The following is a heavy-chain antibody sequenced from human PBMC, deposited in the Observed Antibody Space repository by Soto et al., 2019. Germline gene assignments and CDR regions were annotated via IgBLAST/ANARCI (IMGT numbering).Heavy chain of an antibody. Sequence: EVQLVLSGVGLVKPGGSLRICCAASEFPFSYAWMSWVRQAPGEGLEWVARIKSETDGGTTDYAAPVEGRFTISRHDSKNTLDLQMNNLKTEDTAVYYCTTHDYIWGNARIRWAYWGQGTLVTVSS. CDR3: TTHDYIWGNARIRWAY. CDR1: EFPFSYAW. D-gene: IGHD3-16*01. J-gene: IGHJ4*02. V-gene: IGHV3-15*01. CDR2: IKSETDGGTT.